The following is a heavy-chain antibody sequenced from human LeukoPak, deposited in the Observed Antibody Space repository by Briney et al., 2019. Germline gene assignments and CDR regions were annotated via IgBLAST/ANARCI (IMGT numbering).Heavy chain of an antibody. CDR1: GGTFSSYA. V-gene: IGHV1-18*01. CDR2: ISAYNGNT. D-gene: IGHD2-2*01. CDR3: ARDCSSTSCYRNWFDP. Sequence: ASVKVSCKASGGTFSSYAISWVRQAPGQGLEWMGWISAYNGNTNYAQKLQGRVTMTTDTSTSTAYMELRSLRSDDTAVYYCARDCSSTSCYRNWFDPWGQGTLVTVSS. J-gene: IGHJ5*02.